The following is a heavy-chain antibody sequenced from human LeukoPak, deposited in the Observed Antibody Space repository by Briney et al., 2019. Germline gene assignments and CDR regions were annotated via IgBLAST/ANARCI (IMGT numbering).Heavy chain of an antibody. CDR1: GGSISSYY. D-gene: IGHD3-9*01. CDR3: AGEGNYDILTGLDAFDI. Sequence: PSETLSLTCTVSGGSISSYYWSWIRQPPGKGLEWIGHIYYSGNTNYNPSLKSRVTISVDTSKNQFSLNLSSVTAADTAVYYCAGEGNYDILTGLDAFDIWGQGTMVTVSS. V-gene: IGHV4-59*01. J-gene: IGHJ3*02. CDR2: IYYSGNT.